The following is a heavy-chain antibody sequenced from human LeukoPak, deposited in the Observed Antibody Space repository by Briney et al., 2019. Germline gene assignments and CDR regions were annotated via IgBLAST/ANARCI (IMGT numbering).Heavy chain of an antibody. J-gene: IGHJ3*02. CDR1: GGSISSGDYY. CDR3: ARLPPPRYCSSASCYTEAFDI. D-gene: IGHD2-2*02. Sequence: SETLSLTCTVSGGSISSGDYYWSWIRQPPGKGLEWIGYINYSGSTYYNPSLKSRVTISVDASKNQFSLKLSSVTAADTAVYYCARLPPPRYCSSASCYTEAFDIWGQGTMVTVSS. CDR2: INYSGST. V-gene: IGHV4-30-4*08.